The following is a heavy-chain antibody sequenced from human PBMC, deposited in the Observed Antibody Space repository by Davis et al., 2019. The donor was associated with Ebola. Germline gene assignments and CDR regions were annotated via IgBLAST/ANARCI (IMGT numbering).Heavy chain of an antibody. CDR3: ARGHGAQWLH. V-gene: IGHV4-34*01. CDR1: GFTFSSYS. D-gene: IGHD6-19*01. Sequence: GSLRLSCAASGFTFSSYSMSWVRQAPGKGLEWIGEINHSGSTNYNPSLKSRVTISVDTSKNQFSLKLSSVTAADTAVYYCARGHGAQWLHWGQGTLVTVSS. J-gene: IGHJ4*02. CDR2: INHSGST.